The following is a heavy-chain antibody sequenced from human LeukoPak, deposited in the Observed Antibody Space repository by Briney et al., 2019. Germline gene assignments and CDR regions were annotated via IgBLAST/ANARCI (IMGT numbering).Heavy chain of an antibody. D-gene: IGHD2-15*01. J-gene: IGHJ4*02. Sequence: SETLSLTCAVSGGSFSGYYWSWIRQPPGKGLEWIGEINHSGSTNYNPSLKSRVTISVDTSKNQFSLKLSSVTAADTAVYYCARTSGCSGGSCPRRKYYFDYWGQGTLVTVSS. CDR1: GGSFSGYY. CDR3: ARTSGCSGGSCPRRKYYFDY. CDR2: INHSGST. V-gene: IGHV4-34*01.